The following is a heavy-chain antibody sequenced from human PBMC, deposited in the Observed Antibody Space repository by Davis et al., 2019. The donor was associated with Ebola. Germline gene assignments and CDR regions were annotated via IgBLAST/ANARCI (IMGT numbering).Heavy chain of an antibody. CDR3: ASYDFWSGYYRFDP. J-gene: IGHJ5*02. D-gene: IGHD3-3*01. Sequence: ASVTVSCKASGYTFTSYGISWVRQAPGQGLEWMGWISAYNGNTNYAQKLQGRVTMTTDTSTSTAYMELRSLRSDDTAVYYCASYDFWSGYYRFDPWGQGTLVTVSS. CDR2: ISAYNGNT. V-gene: IGHV1-18*01. CDR1: GYTFTSYG.